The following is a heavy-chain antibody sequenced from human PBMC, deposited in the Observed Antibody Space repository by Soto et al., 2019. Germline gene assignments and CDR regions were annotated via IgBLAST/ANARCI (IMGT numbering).Heavy chain of an antibody. V-gene: IGHV3-33*01. Sequence: GGSLRLSCAASGFTFSSYGMHWVRQAPGKGLEWVAVIWYDGSNKYYADSVKGRFTISRDNSKNTPYLQMNSLRAEDTAVYYCARDLERYSSGWHDAFDIWGQGTMVTVSS. J-gene: IGHJ3*02. CDR2: IWYDGSNK. CDR3: ARDLERYSSGWHDAFDI. CDR1: GFTFSSYG. D-gene: IGHD6-19*01.